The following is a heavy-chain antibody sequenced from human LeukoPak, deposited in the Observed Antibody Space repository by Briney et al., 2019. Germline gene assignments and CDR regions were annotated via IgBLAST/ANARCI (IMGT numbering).Heavy chain of an antibody. CDR3: AKDPFLTGYYYVEPYYFDY. J-gene: IGHJ4*02. CDR1: GFTFSSYA. CDR2: ISGSGGST. Sequence: GGSLRLSCAASGFTFSSYAMSWVRQAPGKGLEWVSAISGSGGSTYYADSVKGRFTISRDNSKNTLYLQMNSLRAEDTAVYYCAKDPFLTGYYYVEPYYFDYWGQGTLVTVSS. D-gene: IGHD3-9*01. V-gene: IGHV3-23*01.